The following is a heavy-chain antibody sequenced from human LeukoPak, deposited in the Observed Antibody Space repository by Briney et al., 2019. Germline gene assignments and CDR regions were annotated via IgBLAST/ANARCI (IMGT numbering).Heavy chain of an antibody. J-gene: IGHJ3*02. V-gene: IGHV3-23*01. CDR2: ISGSGGST. Sequence: GGSLRLSCAASGFTFNNYAMSWVRQAPGKGLEWVSGISGSGGSTYYADSVKGRFTISRDNSKNTLFLQMNSLRAEDTAVYYCVREGTSVTAKDAFDIWGQGTMVTVSS. CDR1: GFTFNNYA. CDR3: VREGTSVTAKDAFDI. D-gene: IGHD4-17*01.